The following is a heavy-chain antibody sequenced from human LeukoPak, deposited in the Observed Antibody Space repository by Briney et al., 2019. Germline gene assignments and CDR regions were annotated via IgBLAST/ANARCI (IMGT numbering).Heavy chain of an antibody. D-gene: IGHD4-17*01. Sequence: GGSLRLSCAASGFTFSSYSMNWVHQAPGKGLEWVSYISSSSSTIYYADSVKGRFTISRDNAKNSLYLQMNSLRAEDTAVYYCARDESDYDAFDIWGQGTMVTVSS. V-gene: IGHV3-48*01. CDR1: GFTFSSYS. CDR2: ISSSSSTI. CDR3: ARDESDYDAFDI. J-gene: IGHJ3*02.